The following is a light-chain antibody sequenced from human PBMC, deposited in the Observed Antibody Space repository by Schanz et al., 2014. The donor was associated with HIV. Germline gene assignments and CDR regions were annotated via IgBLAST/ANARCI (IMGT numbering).Light chain of an antibody. CDR1: QGIGSY. CDR3: LQYYTYPFT. V-gene: IGKV1-9*01. Sequence: IQLTQSPSSLSASVGDRVTITCRASQGIGSYLGWYQQKPGKAPKFLIYAASILQSGVPSRFSGSGSGAEFTLTISGLQPDDFATYYCLQYYTYPFTFGQGTKLEIK. J-gene: IGKJ2*01. CDR2: AAS.